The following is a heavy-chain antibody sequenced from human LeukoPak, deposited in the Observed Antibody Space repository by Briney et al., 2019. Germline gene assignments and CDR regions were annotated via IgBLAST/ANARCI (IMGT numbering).Heavy chain of an antibody. V-gene: IGHV3-7*04. Sequence: GGSLRLSCAASGFTFSNYWMSWVRQAPGKGLEFMANIKEAGSEKYYVDSVKGRFTISRDNDKNSVHLQMNNLRAEDTAVYYCARGGGMRSWYDFDYWGQGILVTDSS. CDR3: ARGGGMRSWYDFDY. CDR1: GFTFSNYW. D-gene: IGHD6-13*01. CDR2: IKEAGSEK. J-gene: IGHJ4*02.